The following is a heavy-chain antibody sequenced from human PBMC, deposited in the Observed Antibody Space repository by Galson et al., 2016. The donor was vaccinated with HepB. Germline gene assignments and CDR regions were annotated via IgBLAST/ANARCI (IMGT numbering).Heavy chain of an antibody. Sequence: SLRLSCAASGFSFSRYGMHWVRQAPGKGLEWISYIRSDGRSKYYADSVKGRSTISRDNGKKSLYLQMNSLRAEDTAVYYCARGLRDTFDIWGQGTMVTVSS. CDR1: GFSFSRYG. CDR2: IRSDGRSK. V-gene: IGHV3-48*04. J-gene: IGHJ3*02. CDR3: ARGLRDTFDI.